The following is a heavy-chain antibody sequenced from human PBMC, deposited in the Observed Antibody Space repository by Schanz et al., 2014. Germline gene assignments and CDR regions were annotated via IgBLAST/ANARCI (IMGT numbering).Heavy chain of an antibody. Sequence: QVQLVQSAPEVKKPGASVKVSCKASGYSFTTYGLNWVRQAPGQGPEWMGWISAFDDKTDYAQNFQGRRIMTTDTSTTAVYMELRGLRSDDTTVDYCARETTIITGGAFDVWGQGTMVTVSS. V-gene: IGHV1-18*01. CDR3: ARETTIITGGAFDV. CDR2: ISAFDDKT. J-gene: IGHJ3*01. D-gene: IGHD3-9*01. CDR1: GYSFTTYG.